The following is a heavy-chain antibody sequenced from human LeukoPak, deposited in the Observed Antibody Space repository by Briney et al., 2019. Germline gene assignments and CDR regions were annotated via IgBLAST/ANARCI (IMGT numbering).Heavy chain of an antibody. J-gene: IGHJ4*02. CDR3: AKGTGGYYGPFDS. V-gene: IGHV3-9*01. Sequence: GGSLRLSCVASGFNFDGFALFWVRQAPGQGLDYVSGINWKSGSVDYADSVKGRFTTSRDNAKNSLYLQMNSLRVEDTALYYCAKGTGGYYGPFDSWGQGTLVTVSS. CDR1: GFNFDGFA. D-gene: IGHD3-22*01. CDR2: INWKSGSV.